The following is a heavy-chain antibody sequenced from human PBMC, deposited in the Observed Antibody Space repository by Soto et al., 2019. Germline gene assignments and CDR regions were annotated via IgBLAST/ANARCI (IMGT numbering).Heavy chain of an antibody. Sequence: LSLTCTVSGGSISSGDYYWSWIRQPPGKGLEWIGYIYYSGTTYYNPSLKSRVTISVDTSKNQFSLKLSSVTAADTAVYYCARDQAGNSSHYYYDYWGQGTLVTVSS. CDR3: ARDQAGNSSHYYYDY. CDR1: GGSISSGDYY. CDR2: IYYSGTT. J-gene: IGHJ4*02. V-gene: IGHV4-30-4*01. D-gene: IGHD3-22*01.